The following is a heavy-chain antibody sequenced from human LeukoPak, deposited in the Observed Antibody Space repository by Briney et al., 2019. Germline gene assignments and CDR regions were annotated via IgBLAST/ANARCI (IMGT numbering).Heavy chain of an antibody. CDR1: GGSISSSGYY. CDR3: ARHEYSGSYYGLSWFDP. V-gene: IGHV4-39*01. J-gene: IGHJ5*02. CDR2: IYYSGST. Sequence: SETLSLTCTVSGGSISSSGYYWGWIRQPPGKGLEWIASIYYSGSTYYNPSLKSRVTISIDTSKNQLSLKLSSLTAADTAVYYCARHEYSGSYYGLSWFDPWGQGTLVTVSS. D-gene: IGHD1-26*01.